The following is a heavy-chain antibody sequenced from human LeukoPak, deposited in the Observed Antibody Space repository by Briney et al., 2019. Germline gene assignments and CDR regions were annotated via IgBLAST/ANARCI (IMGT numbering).Heavy chain of an antibody. CDR1: GLTFSSSW. Sequence: GGSLRLSCAVSGLTFSSSWMDWVRQAPGKGLEWVASINPDGNKKYSADSVKGRFTISRDNAENSLYLQMNSLRAEDTAVYYCARPIYDTRNSLDVWGQGTTVTVSS. D-gene: IGHD3-22*01. V-gene: IGHV3-7*01. CDR3: ARPIYDTRNSLDV. J-gene: IGHJ6*02. CDR2: INPDGNKK.